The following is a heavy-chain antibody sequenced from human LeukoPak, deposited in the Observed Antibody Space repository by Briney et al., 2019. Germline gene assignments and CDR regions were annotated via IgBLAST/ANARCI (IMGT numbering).Heavy chain of an antibody. D-gene: IGHD6-19*01. CDR2: IYSGGGT. J-gene: IGHJ4*02. Sequence: GGSLRLSCAASGFTVSSNYMSWVRQAPGKGPEWVSVIYSGGGTYYADSVKGRFTISRDNSKNTLYLQINSLRAEDTAVYYCARDLGSGFLQFDYWGQGTLVTVSS. V-gene: IGHV3-66*01. CDR3: ARDLGSGFLQFDY. CDR1: GFTVSSNY.